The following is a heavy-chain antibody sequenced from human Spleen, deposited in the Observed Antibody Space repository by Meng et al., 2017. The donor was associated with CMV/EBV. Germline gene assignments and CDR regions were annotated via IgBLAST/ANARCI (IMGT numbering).Heavy chain of an antibody. CDR1: GFTVSGNY. J-gene: IGHJ5*02. V-gene: IGHV3-11*01. Sequence: VGSLRLSCAASGFTVSGNYMSWVRQAPGKGLEWLSYISGSGSAIYYANSVKGRFTISRDNAKNSLDLQMNGLKAEDTAVYFCARAYNVPGWFGPWGRGTQVTVSS. D-gene: IGHD1-14*01. CDR2: ISGSGSAI. CDR3: ARAYNVPGWFGP.